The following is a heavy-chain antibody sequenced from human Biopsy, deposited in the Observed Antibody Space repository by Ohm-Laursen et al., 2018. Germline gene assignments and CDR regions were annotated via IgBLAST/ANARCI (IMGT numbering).Heavy chain of an antibody. CDR3: ARQDGGYCSGGSCLRSWYFDL. J-gene: IGHJ2*01. CDR1: GGSISSNSYY. CDR2: DYYSGCT. V-gene: IGHV4-39*01. Sequence: SDTLSLTCPVSGGSISSNSYYWGWIRQSPGKGLEWVRSDYYSGCTYYNPSLKSQVTVSEDRSKNRFSRKLKAVTAADTAVYYCARQDGGYCSGGSCLRSWYFDLWGRGTLVTVSS. D-gene: IGHD2-15*01.